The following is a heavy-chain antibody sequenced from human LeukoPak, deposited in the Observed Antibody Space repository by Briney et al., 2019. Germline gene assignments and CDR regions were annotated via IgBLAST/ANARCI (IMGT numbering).Heavy chain of an antibody. CDR1: GDSISSEISSESYY. CDR2: IYARGST. D-gene: IGHD3-10*01. V-gene: IGHV4-61*02. CDR3: AREMNWYGSGTYWFDP. J-gene: IGHJ5*02. Sequence: SQTLSLTCTVSGDSISSEISSESYYWSWIRQPAGKGLEWIGRIYARGSTNYNPSLHSRVTISVDTSKNQFFLKLTSVTAADTAMYYCAREMNWYGSGTYWFDPWGQGTLVTVSS.